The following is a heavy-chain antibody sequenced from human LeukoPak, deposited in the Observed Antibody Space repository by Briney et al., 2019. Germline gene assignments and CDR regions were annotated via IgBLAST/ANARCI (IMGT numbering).Heavy chain of an antibody. D-gene: IGHD1-26*01. Sequence: AGGSLRLSCAASGVTFSNSWMSWVRQAPGKGLEWVANIGKDGTEKYYVDSVKGRFTISRDNAKSSLFPQMNSLRAEDTALYYCATSGGGQWGQGTLVTVSS. CDR3: ATSGGGQ. CDR1: GVTFSNSW. V-gene: IGHV3-7*01. CDR2: IGKDGTEK. J-gene: IGHJ4*02.